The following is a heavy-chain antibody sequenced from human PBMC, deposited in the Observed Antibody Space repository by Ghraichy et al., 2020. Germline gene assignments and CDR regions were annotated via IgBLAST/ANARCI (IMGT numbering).Heavy chain of an antibody. Sequence: SETLSLTCAVYGGSFSGYYWSWIRQPPGKGLEWIGKINHSGSTNYNPSLKSRVTISVDTSKNQFSLKLSSVTAADTAVYYCARDHGGWSHRYNWFDPWGQGTLVTVSS. CDR3: ARDHGGWSHRYNWFDP. V-gene: IGHV4-34*01. J-gene: IGHJ5*02. D-gene: IGHD6-19*01. CDR2: INHSGST. CDR1: GGSFSGYY.